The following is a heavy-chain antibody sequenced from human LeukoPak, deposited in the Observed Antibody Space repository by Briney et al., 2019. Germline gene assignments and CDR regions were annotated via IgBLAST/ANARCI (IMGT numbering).Heavy chain of an antibody. J-gene: IGHJ4*02. CDR3: AKFQVGWWSRGPFDY. Sequence: GGSLRPSCAASGFTFSSYAMSWVRQAPGKGLEWVSAISGSGGSTYYADSVKGRFTISRDNSKNTLYLQMNSLRAEDTAVYYCAKFQVGWWSRGPFDYWGQGTLVTVSS. CDR1: GFTFSSYA. D-gene: IGHD2-15*01. V-gene: IGHV3-23*01. CDR2: ISGSGGST.